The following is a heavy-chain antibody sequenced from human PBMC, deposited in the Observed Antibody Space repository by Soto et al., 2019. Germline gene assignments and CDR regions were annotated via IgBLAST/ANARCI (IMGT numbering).Heavy chain of an antibody. CDR3: TTVMDRRGYGMDV. Sequence: EVQLVESGGGLVKPGGSLRLSCAASGITLSHAWMNWVRQAPGKGLEWVGRIKSKSDGGTTDDAAPVTGRFTISRDDSKNTLYLQMDSLKTEDTAVYYCTTVMDRRGYGMDVWGQGSTVTASS. D-gene: IGHD2-2*03. J-gene: IGHJ6*02. V-gene: IGHV3-15*07. CDR1: GITLSHAW. CDR2: IKSKSDGGTT.